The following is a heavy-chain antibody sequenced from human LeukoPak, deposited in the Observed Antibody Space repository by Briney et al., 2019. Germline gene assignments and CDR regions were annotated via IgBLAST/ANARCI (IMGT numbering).Heavy chain of an antibody. V-gene: IGHV3-23*01. J-gene: IGHJ3*02. Sequence: GGSLRLSCAASGFPFSSYAMSWVRKAPWKGREWVSAISGSGGSTYYADSVKGRFTISRDNSKNTLYLQMNSLRAEDTAVYYCAKYFDWLSAFDIWGQGTMVTVSS. CDR2: ISGSGGST. CDR3: AKYFDWLSAFDI. CDR1: GFPFSSYA. D-gene: IGHD3-9*01.